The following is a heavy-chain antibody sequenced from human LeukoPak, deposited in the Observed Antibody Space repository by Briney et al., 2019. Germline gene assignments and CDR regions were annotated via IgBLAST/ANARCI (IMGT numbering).Heavy chain of an antibody. J-gene: IGHJ4*02. CDR1: GYSFTNYW. D-gene: IGHD2-2*02. V-gene: IGHV5-51*01. Sequence: GESLKISCKGSGYSFTNYWIAWVRQMPGKRLEWMGIIYPGDSDTRYSPSFQGQVTISADRSISTAYLQWSSLKASDIAMYYCARLYCSSASCYTGSSYCFDYWGQGTLVTVSS. CDR3: ARLYCSSASCYTGSSYCFDY. CDR2: IYPGDSDT.